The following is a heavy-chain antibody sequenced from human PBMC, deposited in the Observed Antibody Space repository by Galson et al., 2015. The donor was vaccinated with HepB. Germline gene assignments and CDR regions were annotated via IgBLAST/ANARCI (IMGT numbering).Heavy chain of an antibody. Sequence: PALVKPTQTLTPTCTFSGFSLSTGGVGVGWIRQPPGKSLGWLALIYWDDDKRYSPSLKSRLTITKDTSKNQVVLTMTNMDPVDTATYYCAHRGSSSSSDGFDIWGQGTMVTVSS. D-gene: IGHD6-6*01. CDR3: AHRGSSSSSDGFDI. CDR1: GFSLSTGGVG. CDR2: IYWDDDK. V-gene: IGHV2-5*02. J-gene: IGHJ3*02.